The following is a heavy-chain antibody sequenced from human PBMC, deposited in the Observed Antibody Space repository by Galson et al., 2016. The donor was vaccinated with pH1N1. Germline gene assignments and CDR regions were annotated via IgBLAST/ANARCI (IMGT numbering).Heavy chain of an antibody. CDR2: VTGTGRT. CDR1: SGSIDTYF. J-gene: IGHJ4*02. CDR3: GRETWLKYFDF. V-gene: IGHV4-4*07. D-gene: IGHD3-22*01. Sequence: ETLSLTCTVSSGSIDTYFWSWVRQPAGQGLEWIGRVTGTGRTAYNPSLESRVAVSLDKPNNQFSRRLHSLTAADTAVYYCGRETWLKYFDFWAQGTLVTVSS.